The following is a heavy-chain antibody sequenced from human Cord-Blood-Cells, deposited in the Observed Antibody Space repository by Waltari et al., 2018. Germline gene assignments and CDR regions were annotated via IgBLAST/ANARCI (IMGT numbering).Heavy chain of an antibody. CDR3: ARVGGFGSGSYYFDY. Sequence: QVQLQESGPGLVKPSETLSLTCTVSGYSISSGYYWGWIRQPPGTGLEWIGSIYHSGSTYYNPSLKSRVTISVDTSKNQFSLKLSSVTAADTAVYYCARVGGFGSGSYYFDYWGQGTLVTVSS. CDR2: IYHSGST. D-gene: IGHD3-10*01. CDR1: GYSISSGYY. V-gene: IGHV4-38-2*02. J-gene: IGHJ4*02.